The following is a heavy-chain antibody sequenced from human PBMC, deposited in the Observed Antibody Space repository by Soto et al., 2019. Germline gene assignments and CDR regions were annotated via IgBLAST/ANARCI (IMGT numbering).Heavy chain of an antibody. Sequence: PGGSLRLSCAASGFTFSNAWMSWVRQAPGKGLEWVGRIKSKTDGGTTDYAAPVKGRFTISRDDSKNTLYLQMNSLKAEDTAVYYCTTDLYYYDSSGYLCWGQGTLVTVSS. CDR1: GFTFSNAW. CDR2: IKSKTDGGTT. J-gene: IGHJ4*02. D-gene: IGHD3-22*01. V-gene: IGHV3-15*01. CDR3: TTDLYYYDSSGYLC.